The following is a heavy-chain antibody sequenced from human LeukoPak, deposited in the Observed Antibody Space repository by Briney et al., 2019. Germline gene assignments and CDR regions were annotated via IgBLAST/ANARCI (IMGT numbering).Heavy chain of an antibody. V-gene: IGHV3-23*01. J-gene: IGHJ4*02. CDR3: AKREQQLELDY. CDR1: GFTFSSYE. D-gene: IGHD6-13*01. CDR2: ISGSGGST. Sequence: GGSLRLSCAASGFTFSSYEMNWVRQAPGTGLEWVSAISGSGGSTYYADSVKGRFTISRDNSKNTLYLQMNSLRAEDTAVYYCAKREQQLELDYWGQGTLVTVSS.